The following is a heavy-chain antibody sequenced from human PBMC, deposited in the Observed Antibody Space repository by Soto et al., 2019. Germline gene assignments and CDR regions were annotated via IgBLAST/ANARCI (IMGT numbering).Heavy chain of an antibody. V-gene: IGHV5-10-1*01. CDR1: GYSFTSYW. Sequence: PGASMKISCKGSGYSFTSYWISWVRQMPGKGLEWMGRIDPSDSYTNYSPSFQGHVTISADKSISTAYLQWSSLKASDTAMYYCARNDIQYHLLYLGSYSGMDVCGQGPTVTVSS. CDR2: IDPSDSYT. D-gene: IGHD2-2*02. CDR3: ARNDIQYHLLYLGSYSGMDV. J-gene: IGHJ6*02.